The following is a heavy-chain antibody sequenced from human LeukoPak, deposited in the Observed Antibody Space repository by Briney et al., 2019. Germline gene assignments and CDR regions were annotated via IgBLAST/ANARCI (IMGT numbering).Heavy chain of an antibody. CDR2: ISSSSSYI. V-gene: IGHV3-21*01. D-gene: IGHD3-22*01. CDR1: GFTFSSYS. CDR3: ASESSGYYHLGWFDP. Sequence: GGSLRLSCAASGFTFSSYSMNWVRQAPGKGLEWVSSISSSSSYIYYADSVKGRFTISRDNAKNSLYLQMNSLRAEDTAVYYCASESSGYYHLGWFDPWGQGTLVTVSS. J-gene: IGHJ5*02.